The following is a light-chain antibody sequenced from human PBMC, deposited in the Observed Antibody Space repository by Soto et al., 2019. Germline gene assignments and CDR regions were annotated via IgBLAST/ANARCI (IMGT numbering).Light chain of an antibody. J-gene: IGLJ1*01. V-gene: IGLV2-14*01. CDR3: SSYTSSSTYV. Sequence: QSALTQPASVSGSPGQSIAISCTGTSSDVGYYNYVSWHQQHPGKAPNVMIYDVNNRPSGVPDRFSGSKSGNTASLTISGLQAEDEADYYCSSYTSSSTYVFGTGTKLTVL. CDR1: SSDVGYYNY. CDR2: DVN.